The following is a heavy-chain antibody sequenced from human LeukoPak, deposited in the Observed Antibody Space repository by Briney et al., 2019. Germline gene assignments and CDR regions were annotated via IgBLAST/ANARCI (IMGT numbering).Heavy chain of an antibody. V-gene: IGHV3-30*18. CDR2: ISYDGSNI. CDR3: VKAQYSSGWFHFDY. J-gene: IGHJ4*02. Sequence: PGRSLRLSCAASGFTFSTYGIHWVRQAPGKGLEWVAVISYDGSNIHYADSVKGRFTISRDNSKNTLYLQMNSLRPEDTAVYYCVKAQYSSGWFHFDYWGQGTLVTVSS. D-gene: IGHD6-19*01. CDR1: GFTFSTYG.